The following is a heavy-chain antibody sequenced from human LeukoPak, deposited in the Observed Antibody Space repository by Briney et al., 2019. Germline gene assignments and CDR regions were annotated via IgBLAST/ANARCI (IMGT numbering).Heavy chain of an antibody. CDR3: ARDPRGLGYCSGGSCSLTYYYGMDV. Sequence: ASEKVSCKASGYTFTSYGISWVRQAPGQGLEWMGWISAYNGNTNYAQKLQGRVTMTTDTSTSTAYMELRSLRSDDTAVYYCARDPRGLGYCSGGSCSLTYYYGMDVWGQGTTVTVSS. D-gene: IGHD2-15*01. CDR2: ISAYNGNT. V-gene: IGHV1-18*01. J-gene: IGHJ6*02. CDR1: GYTFTSYG.